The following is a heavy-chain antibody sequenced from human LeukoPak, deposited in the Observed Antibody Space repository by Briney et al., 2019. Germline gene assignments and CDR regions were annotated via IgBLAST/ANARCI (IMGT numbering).Heavy chain of an antibody. CDR3: ARAMSVPPYYYDSGSSSYSYMDV. Sequence: AGGSLRLSCAASGFTFSDSYMTWVRQAPGKGLEWVAYISGSGHDINYSDSVKGRFTISRDNAKNSLYLQMSSLRAEDTAVYYCARAMSVPPYYYDSGSSSYSYMDVWGKGTTVTISS. V-gene: IGHV3-11*04. J-gene: IGHJ6*03. CDR1: GFTFSDSY. D-gene: IGHD3-10*01. CDR2: ISGSGHDI.